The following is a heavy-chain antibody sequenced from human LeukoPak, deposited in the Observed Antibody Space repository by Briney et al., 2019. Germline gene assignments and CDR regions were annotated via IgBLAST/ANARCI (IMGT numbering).Heavy chain of an antibody. CDR2: ISGSGGSA. Sequence: GGSLRLSCAAYGFTFSSYAMSWVRQAPGKGLEWVSAISGSGGSAYYADSVKGRFTISRDNSKNTLYLQMNSLRDEDTAVYYCARENWGSGYYFDYWGQGTLVTVSS. D-gene: IGHD7-27*01. J-gene: IGHJ4*02. V-gene: IGHV3-23*01. CDR1: GFTFSSYA. CDR3: ARENWGSGYYFDY.